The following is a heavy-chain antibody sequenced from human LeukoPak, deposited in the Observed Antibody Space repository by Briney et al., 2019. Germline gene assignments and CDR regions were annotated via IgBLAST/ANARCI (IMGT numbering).Heavy chain of an antibody. CDR3: ARDNRKYSSGWN. V-gene: IGHV3-21*01. D-gene: IGHD6-19*01. CDR1: GFTFSSYS. CDR2: ISSSSSYI. Sequence: GGSLRLSCAASGFTFSSYSMNWVRQAPGKGLEWVSSISSSSSYIYYADSVKGGFTISRDNAKKSLYLQMNSLRAEDTAVYYCARDNRKYSSGWNWGQGTLVTVSS. J-gene: IGHJ4*02.